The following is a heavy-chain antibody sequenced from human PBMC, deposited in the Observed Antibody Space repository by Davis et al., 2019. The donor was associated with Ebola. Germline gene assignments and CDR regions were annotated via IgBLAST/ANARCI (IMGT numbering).Heavy chain of an antibody. V-gene: IGHV3-48*01. CDR3: ARSPKAVLRFLEWLDYGMDV. CDR2: ISSSGSTT. CDR1: GFTFSTYS. Sequence: GESLKISCAASGFTFSTYSMSWIRQAPGKGLEWVSYISSSGSTTYYADSVKGRFTISRDNSKKTLYLHMKSLRAEDTAVYYCARSPKAVLRFLEWLDYGMDVWGKGTTVTVSS. D-gene: IGHD3-3*01. J-gene: IGHJ6*04.